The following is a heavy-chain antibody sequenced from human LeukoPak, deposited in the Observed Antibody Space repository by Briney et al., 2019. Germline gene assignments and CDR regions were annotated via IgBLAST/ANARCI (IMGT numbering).Heavy chain of an antibody. CDR3: ARGVSGSHYDS. D-gene: IGHD1-26*01. CDR2: INPNSSGT. CDR1: GYTFTGYY. J-gene: IGHJ4*02. Sequence: ASVKVSCKASGYTFTGYYIHWVRQAPGQGLEWMGWINPNSSGTNFAPKFQGRLTMISDTSISTAYMELSSLTSDDTAMFYCARGVSGSHYDSWGQGTLVTVSS. V-gene: IGHV1-2*02.